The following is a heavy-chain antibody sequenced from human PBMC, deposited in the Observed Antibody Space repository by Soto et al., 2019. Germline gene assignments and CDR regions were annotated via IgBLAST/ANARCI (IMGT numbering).Heavy chain of an antibody. J-gene: IGHJ4*02. CDR3: ARLISFGAFDY. CDR2: IYYSGST. V-gene: IGHV4-59*01. Sequence: SETLSLTCTVSGGSISSYYWSWIRQPPGKGLEWIGYIYYSGSTNYNPSLKSRVTISVDTSKNQFSLKLSSVTAADTAVYYCARLISFGAFDYWGQGTLVTVSS. CDR1: GGSISSYY. D-gene: IGHD1-26*01.